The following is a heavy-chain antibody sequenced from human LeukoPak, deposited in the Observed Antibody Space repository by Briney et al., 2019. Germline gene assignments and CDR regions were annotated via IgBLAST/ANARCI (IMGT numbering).Heavy chain of an antibody. V-gene: IGHV1-2*02. CDR3: ARGGYSSGGSLGFGP. Sequence: ASVKVSCKASGYTFTGYYMHWGRQAPGQGLEWMGWINPISGATSYAQRFQGRVTVTRDTSISTAYMELSRLTSDDTAVYYCARGGYSSGGSLGFGPWGQGTLVTVSS. CDR2: INPISGAT. D-gene: IGHD6-19*01. J-gene: IGHJ5*02. CDR1: GYTFTGYY.